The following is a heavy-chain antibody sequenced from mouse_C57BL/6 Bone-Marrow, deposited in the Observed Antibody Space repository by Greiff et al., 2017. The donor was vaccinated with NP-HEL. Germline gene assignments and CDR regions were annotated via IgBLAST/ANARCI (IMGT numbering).Heavy chain of an antibody. D-gene: IGHD1-1*01. J-gene: IGHJ2*01. V-gene: IGHV1-55*01. CDR3: ARSAVTTVGPLDY. CDR1: GYTFTSYW. Sequence: VQLQQPGAELVKPGASVTMSCKASGYTFTSYWITWVKQRPGQGLEWIGDIYPGSGSTNYNEKFKSKATLTVDTSSSTAYMQLSSLTSEDSAVYYCARSAVTTVGPLDYWGQGTTLTVSS. CDR2: IYPGSGST.